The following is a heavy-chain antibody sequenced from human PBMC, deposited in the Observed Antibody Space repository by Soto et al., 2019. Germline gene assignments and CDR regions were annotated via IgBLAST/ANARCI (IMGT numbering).Heavy chain of an antibody. Sequence: QVQLQESGPGLVKPSQTLSLTCTVSGGSISSGGYYWSWIRQHPGKGLEWIGYIYYSGSTYYNPSLKSRVTISVDPAKNQFSLKLSSVTAADTAVYYCARASTHYDFWSGHHPRYYFDYWGQGTLVTVSS. D-gene: IGHD3-3*01. CDR2: IYYSGST. CDR1: GGSISSGGYY. CDR3: ARASTHYDFWSGHHPRYYFDY. V-gene: IGHV4-31*03. J-gene: IGHJ4*02.